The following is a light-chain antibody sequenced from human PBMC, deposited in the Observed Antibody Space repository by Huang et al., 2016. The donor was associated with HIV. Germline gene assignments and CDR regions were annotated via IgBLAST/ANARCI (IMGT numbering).Light chain of an antibody. V-gene: IGKV3D-15*01. J-gene: IGKJ1*01. CDR2: GAS. Sequence: EIVMTQSQATLSVSPGERATLSCRASQSVNSNLDWYQHKPGQAPRLLIFGASTRATGIPARFSGSGSGTDFTLTISSLQSEDFAVYYCHQYNHWPPWTFGQGTKVEIK. CDR1: QSVNSN. CDR3: HQYNHWPPWT.